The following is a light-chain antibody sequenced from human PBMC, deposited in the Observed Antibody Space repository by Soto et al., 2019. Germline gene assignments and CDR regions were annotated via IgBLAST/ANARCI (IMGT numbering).Light chain of an antibody. CDR3: SSYSGSSTRV. CDR2: GVS. CDR1: SSVFGDYSY. J-gene: IGLJ1*01. Sequence: QSVLTQPASVSASPGQSITISCSGTSSVFGDYSYVSWYQHHPDKAPKLLIYGVSDRPSGVSNRYSASKSGNTASLTISGLQADDEADYYCSSYSGSSTRVFGTGTKGTVL. V-gene: IGLV2-14*01.